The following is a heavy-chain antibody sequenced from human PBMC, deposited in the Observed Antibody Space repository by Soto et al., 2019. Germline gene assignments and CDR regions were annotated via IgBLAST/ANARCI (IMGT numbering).Heavy chain of an antibody. D-gene: IGHD1-20*01. J-gene: IGHJ4*02. CDR2: ISGSGGST. Sequence: GGSLRLSCAASGFTFSSYAMSWVRQAPGKGLEWVSAISGSGGSTYYADSVKGRFTISRDNSKNTLYLQMNSLRAEDTAVYYCAKDTLNNWNDWSTGEGLDYWGQGTLVTVSS. CDR3: AKDTLNNWNDWSTGEGLDY. CDR1: GFTFSSYA. V-gene: IGHV3-23*01.